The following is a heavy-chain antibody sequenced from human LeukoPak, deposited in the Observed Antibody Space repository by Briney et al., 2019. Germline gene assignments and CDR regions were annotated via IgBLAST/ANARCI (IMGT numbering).Heavy chain of an antibody. CDR3: ARAITGTTFGLDY. CDR2: IIPIFGTA. J-gene: IGHJ4*02. V-gene: IGHV1-69*06. D-gene: IGHD1-7*01. CDR1: GGTFSSYA. Sequence: GASVTVSCKASGGTFSSYAISWVRQAPGQGLEWMGGIIPIFGTANYAQKFQGRVTITADKSTSTAYMELSSLRSEDTAVYYCARAITGTTFGLDYWGQGTLVTVSS.